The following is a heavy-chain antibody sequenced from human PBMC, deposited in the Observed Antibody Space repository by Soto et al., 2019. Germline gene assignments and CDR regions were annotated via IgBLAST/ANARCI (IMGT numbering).Heavy chain of an antibody. CDR1: GGSISSYD. J-gene: IGHJ4*02. D-gene: IGHD2-2*01. V-gene: IGHV4-4*07. Sequence: SETLSLTCTASGGSISSYDWSWIRQPAGKGLEWIGRIYTSGSTNYNPSLKSRVTMSVDTSKNQFSLKLSSVTAADTAVYYCARACSSNSCYDVFDYWGQGPLVTVSS. CDR3: ARACSSNSCYDVFDY. CDR2: IYTSGST.